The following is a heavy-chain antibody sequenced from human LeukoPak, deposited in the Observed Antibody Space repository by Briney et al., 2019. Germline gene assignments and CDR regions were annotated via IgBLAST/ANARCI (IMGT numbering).Heavy chain of an antibody. D-gene: IGHD6-13*01. CDR1: GGTFSSYA. V-gene: IGHV1-69*06. Sequence: ASVKLSCKASGGTFSSYAIRWVRQAPGQGLEWMGGILHIFGTAIYSQKLQGKVTITADKSTSTAYMELSSLRSEDTAVYYCARDSSSPGEYYFDYWGQETLVTVPS. CDR2: ILHIFGTA. CDR3: ARDSSSPGEYYFDY. J-gene: IGHJ4*02.